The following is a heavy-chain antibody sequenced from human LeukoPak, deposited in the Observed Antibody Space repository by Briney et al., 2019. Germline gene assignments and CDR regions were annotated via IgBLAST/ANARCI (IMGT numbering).Heavy chain of an antibody. J-gene: IGHJ4*02. CDR2: IYSSGSS. CDR1: GGSISTYH. Sequence: SETLSLTCNVSGGSISTYHWGWVRQPPGKGLEWIGYIYSSGSSNYNPSLKSRVTISIDTSENQFSLKLSSVTAADTAVYYCARDVGGTLDSWGQGTLVTVSS. CDR3: ARDVGGTLDS. D-gene: IGHD1-26*01. V-gene: IGHV4-59*13.